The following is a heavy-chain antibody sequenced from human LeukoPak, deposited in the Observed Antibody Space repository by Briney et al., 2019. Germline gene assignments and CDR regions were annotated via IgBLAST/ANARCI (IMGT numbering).Heavy chain of an antibody. Sequence: SETLSLTCTVSGGSISSYYWSWIRQPAGKGLEWIGRIYTSGSTNYNPSLKSRVTMSVDTSKNQFSLKLSSVTAADTAVYYCARDGNYYDSSGPTSGAFDIWGQGTMVTVSS. CDR1: GGSISSYY. J-gene: IGHJ3*02. V-gene: IGHV4-4*07. CDR3: ARDGNYYDSSGPTSGAFDI. CDR2: IYTSGST. D-gene: IGHD3-22*01.